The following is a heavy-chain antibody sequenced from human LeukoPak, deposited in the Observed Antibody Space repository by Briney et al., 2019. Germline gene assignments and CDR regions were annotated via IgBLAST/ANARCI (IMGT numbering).Heavy chain of an antibody. CDR3: ARCDSSTWYGFDY. V-gene: IGHV3-NL1*01. D-gene: IGHD6-13*01. Sequence: GGSLRLSCAASGFTFSSYGMHWVRQAPGKGLEWVSVIYSGGNTYYADSVKGRFTISRDNSKNTLYLQMNSLRAEDTAVYYCARCDSSTWYGFDYWGQGTLVTVSS. CDR2: IYSGGNT. CDR1: GFTFSSYG. J-gene: IGHJ4*02.